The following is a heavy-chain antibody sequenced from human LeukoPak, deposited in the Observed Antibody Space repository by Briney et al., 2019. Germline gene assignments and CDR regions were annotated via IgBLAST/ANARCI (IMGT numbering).Heavy chain of an antibody. V-gene: IGHV3-21*01. Sequence: GGSLRLSCAASGFTFSSYSMNWVRQAPGKGLEWVSSISSSSSYIYYADSVKGRSTISRDNAKNSLYLQMNSLRAEDTAVYYCARDPMRIAAAGTHFDYWGQGTLVTVSS. CDR3: ARDPMRIAAAGTHFDY. J-gene: IGHJ4*02. D-gene: IGHD6-13*01. CDR2: ISSSSSYI. CDR1: GFTFSSYS.